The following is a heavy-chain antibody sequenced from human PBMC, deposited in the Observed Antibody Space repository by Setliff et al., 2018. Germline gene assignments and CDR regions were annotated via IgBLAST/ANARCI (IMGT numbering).Heavy chain of an antibody. CDR3: FGAGTCSY. D-gene: IGHD3-10*01. CDR2: INPHASEK. Sequence: HPGGSLRLSCTASGFSFSNCWVSWVRQAPGKGLEWLASINPHASEKYYVDSVKGRFTISRDNAKNSLSLQMNSLRIEDTAVYYCFGAGTCSYWGQGTLVTVSS. V-gene: IGHV3-7*01. J-gene: IGHJ4*02. CDR1: GFSFSNCW.